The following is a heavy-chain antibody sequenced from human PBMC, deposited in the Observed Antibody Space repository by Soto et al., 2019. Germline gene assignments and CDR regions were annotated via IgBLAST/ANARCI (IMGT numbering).Heavy chain of an antibody. V-gene: IGHV4-59*08. D-gene: IGHD2-15*01. CDR3: SRQVTVLIGYAYDI. Sequence: QVQLQESGPGLVKPSETLSLTCTVSGGSISGYYWAWVRQPPERGLEWIGFIYYDGTISSNHSLNSRVTLTVDTSKNQFSLKLTSVAAADTAIYSCSRQVTVLIGYAYDIWGQGTMVTVAS. CDR1: GGSISGYY. J-gene: IGHJ3*02. CDR2: IYYDGTI.